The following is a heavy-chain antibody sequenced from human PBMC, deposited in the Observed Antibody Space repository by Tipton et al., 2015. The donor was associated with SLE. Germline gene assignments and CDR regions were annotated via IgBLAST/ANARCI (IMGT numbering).Heavy chain of an antibody. J-gene: IGHJ4*02. CDR2: INWNGGAV. CDR3: AKGTHRDLTYGSYYFDF. V-gene: IGHV3-9*01. D-gene: IGHD1-14*01. Sequence: RSLRLSCAASGFTFDDYAMHWVRQAPGKGLEWVSCINWNGGAVGYADSVKGRFTISRDNAKNSLYLQVDSLRADDTAFYYCAKGTHRDLTYGSYYFDFWGQGNMVTVSS. CDR1: GFTFDDYA.